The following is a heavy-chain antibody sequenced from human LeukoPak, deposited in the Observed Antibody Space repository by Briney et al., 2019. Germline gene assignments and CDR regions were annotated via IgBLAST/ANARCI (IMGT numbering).Heavy chain of an antibody. J-gene: IGHJ6*03. CDR1: GYSISSGYY. D-gene: IGHD4-17*01. V-gene: IGHV4-38-2*02. CDR2: IYHSDRT. CDR3: ARVWAFYGDYTSEEYYYYYYYMDV. Sequence: PSETLSLTCSVSGYSISSGYYWDWIRQPPGKGVEWIESIYHSDRTYYNPSLKSRVTISVDTSKNQFSLRLSSVPAADTAVYYCARVWAFYGDYTSEEYYYYYYYMDVWGKGTTVTISS.